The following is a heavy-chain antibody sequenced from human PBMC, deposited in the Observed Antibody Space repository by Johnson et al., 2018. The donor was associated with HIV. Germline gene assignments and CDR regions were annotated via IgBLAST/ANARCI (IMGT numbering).Heavy chain of an antibody. V-gene: IGHV3-66*01. CDR2: IYTGDST. CDR1: GFSVSSNH. CDR3: ARAPRWSQTFDL. J-gene: IGHJ3*01. Sequence: VQLVESGGGLVQPGGSLRLSCAASGFSVSSNHMTWVRQAPGKGLEWVSVIYTGDSTYYADSVRGRFTVSRDNSKNTMYLQMNSLRAEDTALYYCARAPRWSQTFDLWGQGTMVTVSS. D-gene: IGHD2-15*01.